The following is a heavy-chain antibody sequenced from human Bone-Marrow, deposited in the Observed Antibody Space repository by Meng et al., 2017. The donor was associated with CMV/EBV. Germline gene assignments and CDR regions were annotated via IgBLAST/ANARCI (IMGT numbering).Heavy chain of an antibody. V-gene: IGHV3-48*04. CDR2: ISSSSSTI. CDR3: ARGVNPNYYYYGMDV. Sequence: GESLKISCAASGFTFSSYSMNWVRQAPGKGLEWVSYISSSSSTIYYADSVKGRFTISRDNAKNSLYLQMNSLRAEDTAVYYCARGVNPNYYYYGMDVWGQGTTVTVSS. CDR1: GFTFSSYS. J-gene: IGHJ6*02.